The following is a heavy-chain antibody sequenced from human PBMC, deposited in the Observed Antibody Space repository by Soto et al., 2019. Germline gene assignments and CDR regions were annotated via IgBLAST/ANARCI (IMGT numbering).Heavy chain of an antibody. CDR2: IKSKTDGGTT. CDR3: SGLLWGNYYYGMDV. Sequence: GGSLRLSCAASGFTFSNAWMNWVRQAPGKGLEWVGRIKSKTDGGTTDYAAPVKGRFTISRDDSKNTLYLQMNSLKTEDTAVYYCSGLLWGNYYYGMDVWGQGTTVTVSS. D-gene: IGHD3-16*01. CDR1: GFTFSNAW. J-gene: IGHJ6*02. V-gene: IGHV3-15*07.